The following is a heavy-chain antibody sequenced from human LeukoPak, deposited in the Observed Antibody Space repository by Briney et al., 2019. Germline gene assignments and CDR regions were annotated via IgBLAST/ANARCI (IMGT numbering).Heavy chain of an antibody. J-gene: IGHJ4*02. V-gene: IGHV3-13*01. D-gene: IGHD1-26*01. CDR1: GFTFSSYD. Sequence: GGSLRLSCAASGFTFSSYDMHWVRQSIGKGLEWVSAIGFAGDTHYPGSVKGRFTVSRDNAKNSVYFQMNSLRADDTAVYYCARAHSGYSDFWGQGTLVTVSS. CDR3: ARAHSGYSDF. CDR2: IGFAGDT.